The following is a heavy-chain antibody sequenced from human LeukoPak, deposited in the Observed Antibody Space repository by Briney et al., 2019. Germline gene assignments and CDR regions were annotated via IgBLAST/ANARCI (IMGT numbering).Heavy chain of an antibody. V-gene: IGHV3-30*18. CDR1: GFTFSSYG. CDR2: ISYDRSNK. D-gene: IGHD5-12*01. Sequence: GGSLRLSCAASGFTFSSYGMHWVRQAPGKGLEWVAVISYDRSNKYYADSVKGRFTISRDNSKNTLYLQMNSLRAEDTAVYYCAKDRVANSGYDSGYFDYWGQGTLVTVSS. CDR3: AKDRVANSGYDSGYFDY. J-gene: IGHJ4*02.